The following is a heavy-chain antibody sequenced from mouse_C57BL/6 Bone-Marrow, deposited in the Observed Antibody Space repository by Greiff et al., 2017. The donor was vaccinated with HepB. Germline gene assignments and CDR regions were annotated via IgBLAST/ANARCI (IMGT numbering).Heavy chain of an antibody. D-gene: IGHD1-1*01. J-gene: IGHJ2*01. CDR3: TISLITTVPRFDY. CDR2: IDPENGDT. Sequence: VQLQQSGAELVRPGASVKLSCTASGFNIKDDYMHWVKQRPEQGLEWIGWIDPENGDTEYASKFQGKATITADTSSNTAYLQLSSLTSEDTAVYYCTISLITTVPRFDYWGQGTTLTVSS. CDR1: GFNIKDDY. V-gene: IGHV14-4*01.